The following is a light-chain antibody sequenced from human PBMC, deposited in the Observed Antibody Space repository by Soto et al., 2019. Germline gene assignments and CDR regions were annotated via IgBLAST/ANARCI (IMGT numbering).Light chain of an antibody. CDR3: SSYTSSSTWV. V-gene: IGLV2-14*01. J-gene: IGLJ3*02. CDR2: EVS. CDR1: SSDVGGYNY. Sequence: QSALTQPASVSGSPGPSITISCTGTSSDVGGYNYVSWYQQHPGKAPKLMIYEVSNRPSGVSNRFSGSKSVNTASLTISGLQAEDEADYYCSSYTSSSTWVFGGGTKLTVL.